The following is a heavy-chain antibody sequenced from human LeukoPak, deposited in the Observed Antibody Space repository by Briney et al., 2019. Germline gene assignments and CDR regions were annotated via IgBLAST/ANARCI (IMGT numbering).Heavy chain of an antibody. CDR1: GFTFSSYA. CDR3: ANSMFYYDTRGYYH. CDR2: IAHDGSNE. D-gene: IGHD3-22*01. J-gene: IGHJ4*02. V-gene: IGHV3-30*18. Sequence: GGSLRLSCAASGFTFSSYAMSWVRQAPGKGLEWVAIIAHDGSNEYYADSVKGRFTISRDNFKNALYLQMNSLGAEDTAVYYCANSMFYYDTRGYYHWGQGTQVTVSS.